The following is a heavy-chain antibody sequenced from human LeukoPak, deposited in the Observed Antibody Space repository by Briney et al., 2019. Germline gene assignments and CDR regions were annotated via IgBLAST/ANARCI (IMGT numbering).Heavy chain of an antibody. V-gene: IGHV3-21*01. J-gene: IGHJ6*02. CDR3: AREYSDYYGSGSTMDV. CDR1: GFTFSSYS. D-gene: IGHD3-10*01. Sequence: TGGSLRLSCPASGFTFSSYSINWVRQAPGKGLEWVSSISSSSSYIYYADSVKGRFTISRDNAKNSLYLQMNSLRAEDTAVYYCAREYSDYYGSGSTMDVWGQGTTVTVSS. CDR2: ISSSSSYI.